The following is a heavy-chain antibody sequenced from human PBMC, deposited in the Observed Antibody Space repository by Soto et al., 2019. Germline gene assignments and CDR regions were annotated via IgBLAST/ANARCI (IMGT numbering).Heavy chain of an antibody. D-gene: IGHD3-22*01. CDR2: ISYDGSNK. Sequence: GGSLRLSCAASGFTFSSYAMHWVRQAPGKGLEWVAVISYDGSNKYYADSVKGRFTIPRDNSKNTLYLQMNSLRAEDTAVYYCARGGMIVVANFDYWGQGTLVTVSS. J-gene: IGHJ4*02. CDR3: ARGGMIVVANFDY. V-gene: IGHV3-30-3*01. CDR1: GFTFSSYA.